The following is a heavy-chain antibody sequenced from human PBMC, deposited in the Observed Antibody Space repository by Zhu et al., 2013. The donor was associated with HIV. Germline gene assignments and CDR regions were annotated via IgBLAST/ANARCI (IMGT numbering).Heavy chain of an antibody. J-gene: IGHJ4*02. CDR1: GGTFSSYA. D-gene: IGHD3-10*01. CDR3: ARDGRGGAGAGSWFGARLEY. CDR2: IIPIFGTA. Sequence: QVQLVQSGAEVKKPGSSVKVSCKASGGTFSSYAISWVRQAPGQGLEWMGGIIPIFGTANYAQKFQGRVTITADESTSTAYMELSSLRSEDTAVYYCARDGRGGAGAGSWFGARLEYWGQGNPGHRSPQ. V-gene: IGHV1-69*01.